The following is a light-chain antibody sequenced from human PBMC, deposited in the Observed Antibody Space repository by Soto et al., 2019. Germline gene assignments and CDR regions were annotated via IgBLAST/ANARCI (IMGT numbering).Light chain of an antibody. CDR2: DAS. V-gene: IGKV1-5*01. CDR1: QSVSGW. CDR3: QQNETLYGT. J-gene: IGKJ1*01. Sequence: DIQMTQSPSTLSASVGDTVTVTCRASQSVSGWLAWYQQKPGEAPKLLIYDASALPRGVPSRFSGSGSGTKLPFSLARMQPDDFEPYYCQQNETLYGTLGPGTKV.